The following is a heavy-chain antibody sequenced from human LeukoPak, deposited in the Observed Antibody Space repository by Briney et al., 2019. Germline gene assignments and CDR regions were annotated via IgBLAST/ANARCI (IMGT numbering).Heavy chain of an antibody. D-gene: IGHD1-14*01. J-gene: IGHJ5*02. V-gene: IGHV4-31*03. CDR3: ARGNRHSWFDP. CDR1: GGSISSGGYY. Sequence: SQTLSLTCTVSGGSISSGGYYWSWIRQHPGKGLEWIGYIYYSGSTYYNPSLRSRLTISVDTSKNQFSLKLSSVTAADTAVYYCARGNRHSWFDPWGQGTLVTVSS. CDR2: IYYSGST.